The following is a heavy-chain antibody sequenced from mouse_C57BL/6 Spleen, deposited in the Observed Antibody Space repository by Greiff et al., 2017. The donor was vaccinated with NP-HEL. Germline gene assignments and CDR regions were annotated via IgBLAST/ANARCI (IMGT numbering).Heavy chain of an antibody. CDR2: IDPSDSDT. Sequence: QVQLQQPGAELVRPGSSVKLSCKASGYTFTSYWMHWVKQRPIQGLEWIGNIDPSDSDTHYNQKFKDKATLTVDKSSSTAYMQRSSLTSEDSAVYYCARSYSNYDAWFAYWGQGTLVTVSS. V-gene: IGHV1-52*01. D-gene: IGHD2-5*01. CDR3: ARSYSNYDAWFAY. J-gene: IGHJ3*01. CDR1: GYTFTSYW.